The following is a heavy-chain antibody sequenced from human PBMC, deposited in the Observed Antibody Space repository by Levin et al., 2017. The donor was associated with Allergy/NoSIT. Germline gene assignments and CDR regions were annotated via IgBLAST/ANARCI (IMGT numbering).Heavy chain of an antibody. D-gene: IGHD3-16*01. J-gene: IGHJ4*02. CDR1: GFTFSSYG. CDR2: ISYDGSNK. Sequence: GESLKISCAASGFTFSSYGMHWVRQAPGKGLEWVAVISYDGSNKYYADSVKGRFTISRDNSKNTLYLQMNSLRAEDTAVYYCAKDYTSRIHPPTSDTWSVASEAFPGGYWGQGTLVTVSS. CDR3: AKDYTSRIHPPTSDTWSVASEAFPGGY. V-gene: IGHV3-30*18.